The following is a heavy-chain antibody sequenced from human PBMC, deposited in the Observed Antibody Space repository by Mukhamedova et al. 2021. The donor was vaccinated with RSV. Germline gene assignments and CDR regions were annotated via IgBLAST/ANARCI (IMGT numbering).Heavy chain of an antibody. CDR3: ARDGTDFSMDV. V-gene: IGHV3-7*01. J-gene: IGHJ6*02. D-gene: IGHD3-3*01. CDR2: MNPDGSIE. Sequence: VRQGPGKALEWVGNMNPDGSIEDYVDSVKGRFAFSRDNAKNSLYLQLNSLRVEDTAVYYCARDGTDFSMDVWGQGITVTVSS.